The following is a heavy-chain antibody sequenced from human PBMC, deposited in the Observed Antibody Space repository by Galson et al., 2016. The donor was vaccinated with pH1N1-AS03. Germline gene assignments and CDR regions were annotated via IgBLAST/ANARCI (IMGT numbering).Heavy chain of an antibody. D-gene: IGHD2-15*01. CDR2: VSTYNGNT. CDR3: ARLEGLGSSNSDSGWYYFDY. V-gene: IGHV1-18*01. Sequence: SVKVSCKASGYTFASFGVSWVRQAPGQGLDWMGWVSTYNGNTNYAQKFQGRVTMTTDTSTSTAYMELRNLRSDDTALYYCARLEGLGSSNSDSGWYYFDYWGQGTLVTVSS. CDR1: GYTFASFG. J-gene: IGHJ4*02.